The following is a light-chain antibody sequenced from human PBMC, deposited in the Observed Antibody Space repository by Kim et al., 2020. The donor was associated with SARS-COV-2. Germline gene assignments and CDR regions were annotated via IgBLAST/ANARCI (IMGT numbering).Light chain of an antibody. J-gene: IGKJ2*01. CDR2: GAS. CDR1: QDTDNNH. V-gene: IGKV3-20*01. CDR3: QHYGTSPRVT. Sequence: SPGERATLACKTSQDTDNNHIAWSQQHRGQAPRLLIYGASKRATGVPDRFSGSGSGTVFSLTITGLETEDFGVYYCQHYGTSPRVTFGQGTKLEI.